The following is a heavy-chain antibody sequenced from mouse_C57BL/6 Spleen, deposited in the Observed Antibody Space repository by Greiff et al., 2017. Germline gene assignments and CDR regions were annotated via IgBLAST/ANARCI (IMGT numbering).Heavy chain of an antibody. V-gene: IGHV1-15*01. Sequence: VKLVESGAELVRPGASVTLSCKASGYTFTDYEMHWVKQTPVHGLEWIGAIDPETGGTAYNQKFKGKAILTADKSSSTAYMELSSLTSEDSAVYYCTRSDGSRTGYFDVWGTGTTVTVSS. CDR1: GYTFTDYE. D-gene: IGHD1-1*01. J-gene: IGHJ1*03. CDR3: TRSDGSRTGYFDV. CDR2: IDPETGGT.